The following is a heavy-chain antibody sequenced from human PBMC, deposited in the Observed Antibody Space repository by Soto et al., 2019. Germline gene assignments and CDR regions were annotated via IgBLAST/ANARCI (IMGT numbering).Heavy chain of an antibody. D-gene: IGHD3-16*01. CDR3: ATRVTRYYYMDV. CDR2: INHSGST. V-gene: IGHV4-34*01. J-gene: IGHJ6*03. Sequence: QVQLQQWGAGLLQSSETLSLTCAVYGGSFSGYWWTWIRQPPGKGMEWIGEINHSGSTNYNPSVKSRVTISMDTSRKQFSLKLSSVTAADTAVYYCATRVTRYYYMDVWGKGTPVTVSS. CDR1: GGSFSGYW.